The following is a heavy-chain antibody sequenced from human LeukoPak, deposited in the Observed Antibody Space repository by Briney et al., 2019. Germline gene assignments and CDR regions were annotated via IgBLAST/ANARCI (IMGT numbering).Heavy chain of an antibody. Sequence: ASVKVSGKASGYTFNIYGISWARQAPGQGLEGMGWISAYNGDTHYAQRFQGRVALTIDTSTSTAYTELTNLRSDDTAIYYCARDPSNTSGWYTYFDYWGQGTLVTVSS. D-gene: IGHD6-19*01. CDR3: ARDPSNTSGWYTYFDY. J-gene: IGHJ4*02. V-gene: IGHV1-18*01. CDR2: ISAYNGDT. CDR1: GYTFNIYG.